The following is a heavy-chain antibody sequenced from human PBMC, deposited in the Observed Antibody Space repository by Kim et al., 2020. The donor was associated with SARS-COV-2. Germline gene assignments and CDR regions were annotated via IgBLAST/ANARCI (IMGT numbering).Heavy chain of an antibody. CDR3: ARQFEYSYDHYYYYYGMDV. CDR1: GGSISSSSYY. J-gene: IGHJ6*02. D-gene: IGHD5-18*01. CDR2: IYYSGST. V-gene: IGHV4-39*01. Sequence: SETLSLTCTVSGGSISSSSYYWGWIRQPPGKGLEWIGSIYYSGSTYYNPSLKSRVTISVDTSKNQFSLKLSSVTAADTAVYYCARQFEYSYDHYYYYYGMDVWGQGTTVTVSS.